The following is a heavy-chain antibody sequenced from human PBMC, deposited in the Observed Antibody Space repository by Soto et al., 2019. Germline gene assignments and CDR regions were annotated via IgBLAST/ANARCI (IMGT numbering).Heavy chain of an antibody. J-gene: IGHJ6*02. CDR1: GGSFSNYY. V-gene: IGHV4-59*08. CDR2: VFYSGST. Sequence: PSETLSLTCAVYGGSFSNYYWSWIRQPPGKGLEWIGYVFYSGSTNFNPSLKGRVTISVDTAKYQFSLTLSSVTAADTAVYYCARHLTYCSAGSCYSDFPYYGMDVWGQGTTVTVAS. CDR3: ARHLTYCSAGSCYSDFPYYGMDV. D-gene: IGHD2-15*01.